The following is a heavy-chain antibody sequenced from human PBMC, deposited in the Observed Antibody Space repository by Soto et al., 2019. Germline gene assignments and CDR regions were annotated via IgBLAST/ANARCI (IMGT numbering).Heavy chain of an antibody. D-gene: IGHD5-12*01. CDR1: GFTFSSYT. J-gene: IGHJ4*02. V-gene: IGHV3-23*01. Sequence: EVQLLESGGDLVQPGGSLRLSCAASGFTFSSYTMSWVRQSPGKGLEWVSAITGSDGRTYDADSVKGRFTISRDNSKNTLYLQMNSLRAEDTAVYYCAKNSEATSRVGYDYWGQGTLVTVSS. CDR2: ITGSDGRT. CDR3: AKNSEATSRVGYDY.